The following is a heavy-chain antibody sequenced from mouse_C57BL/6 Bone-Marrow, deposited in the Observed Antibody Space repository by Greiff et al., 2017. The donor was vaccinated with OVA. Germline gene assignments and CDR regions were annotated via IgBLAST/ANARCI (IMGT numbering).Heavy chain of an antibody. J-gene: IGHJ4*01. CDR2: ISNGGGST. V-gene: IGHV5-12*01. Sequence: EVMLVESGGGLVQPGGSLKLSCAASGFTFSDYYMYWVRQTPEKRLEWVAYISNGGGSTYYPDTVKGRFTISRDNAKNTLYLQMSRLKSEDTAMYYCARHTPMTYAMDYWGQGTSVTVSS. CDR3: ARHTPMTYAMDY. CDR1: GFTFSDYY.